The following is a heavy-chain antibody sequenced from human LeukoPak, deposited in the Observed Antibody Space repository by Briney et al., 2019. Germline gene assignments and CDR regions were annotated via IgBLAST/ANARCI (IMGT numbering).Heavy chain of an antibody. J-gene: IGHJ6*04. Sequence: GGSLRLSCAASGFTFSSNYMSWVRQAPGKGLEWVSVIYSGGSTYYADSVKGRFTISRDNSKNTLYLQMNSLRAEDTAVYYCARDRIAVGGVMDYYYGMDVWGKGTTVTVSS. V-gene: IGHV3-53*01. D-gene: IGHD3-16*01. CDR2: IYSGGST. CDR3: ARDRIAVGGVMDYYYGMDV. CDR1: GFTFSSNY.